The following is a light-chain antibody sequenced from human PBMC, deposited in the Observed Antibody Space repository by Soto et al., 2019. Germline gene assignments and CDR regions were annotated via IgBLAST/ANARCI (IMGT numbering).Light chain of an antibody. J-gene: IGKJ1*01. V-gene: IGKV3-11*01. CDR2: GAS. Sequence: EVVLKNYPATLPLSRGESAPRSCRASQNVRTFLDRYQQKPGQAPRPPIYGASNRATGIPARFSGSGSGTDFTLTISSLEPEDLAVYYCQQHSHWPPWTFGQGTKVDIK. CDR3: QQHSHWPPWT. CDR1: QNVRTF.